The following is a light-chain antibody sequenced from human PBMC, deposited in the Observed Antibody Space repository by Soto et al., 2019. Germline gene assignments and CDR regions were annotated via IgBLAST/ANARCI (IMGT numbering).Light chain of an antibody. Sequence: EVLMTQSPATLSVSPGERATLSCRASQSVNNNLAWYQQKPGQAPRHLIYGASTRATGVPARFSASGSGTEFTLTISSLQSEDFAVYYCQQLNDWPPWTFGQGTKVEIK. J-gene: IGKJ1*01. CDR2: GAS. CDR3: QQLNDWPPWT. CDR1: QSVNNN. V-gene: IGKV3-15*01.